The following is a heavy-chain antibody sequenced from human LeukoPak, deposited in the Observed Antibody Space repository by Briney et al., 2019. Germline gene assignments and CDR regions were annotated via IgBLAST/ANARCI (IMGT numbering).Heavy chain of an antibody. J-gene: IGHJ5*02. V-gene: IGHV6-1*01. CDR2: TYYRSKWHN. Sequence: SQTLSVTCAISGDSVSSKSAAWNWIRQSPSRGLEWLGRTYYRSKWHNDYVPSVESRITISADTSKNQFSLQLNSVTPEDTAVYYCARDYSGWPNRWGQGTLVTVSS. CDR3: ARDYSGWPNR. D-gene: IGHD6-19*01. CDR1: GDSVSSKSAA.